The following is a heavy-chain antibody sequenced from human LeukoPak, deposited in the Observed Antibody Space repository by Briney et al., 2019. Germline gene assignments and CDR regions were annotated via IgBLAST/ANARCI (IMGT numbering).Heavy chain of an antibody. CDR3: ARVAVSRYCSGGSCYSNGYFDY. J-gene: IGHJ4*02. CDR2: IIPIFGTA. Sequence: SVKVSCKASGGTFSSYVISWVRQAPGQGLEWMGGIIPIFGTANYAQKFQGRVTITADESTSTAYMELGSLRSEDTAVYYCARVAVSRYCSGGSCYSNGYFDYWGQGTLVTVSS. CDR1: GGTFSSYV. D-gene: IGHD2-15*01. V-gene: IGHV1-69*01.